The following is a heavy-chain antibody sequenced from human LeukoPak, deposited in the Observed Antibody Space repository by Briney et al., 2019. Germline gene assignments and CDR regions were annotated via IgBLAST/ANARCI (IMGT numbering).Heavy chain of an antibody. CDR3: AKDEGKTYYDFWSGYYPNEYYFDY. D-gene: IGHD3-3*01. CDR2: IRYEGSNK. Sequence: GGALRLSCAASGFTFSSYGLHWVRPAPGKGLEGVAFIRYEGSNKYYADSVKGRFTISRDNSKNTLYLQMNSLRAEETAVYYCAKDEGKTYYDFWSGYYPNEYYFDYWGQGTLVTVSS. J-gene: IGHJ4*02. CDR1: GFTFSSYG. V-gene: IGHV3-30*02.